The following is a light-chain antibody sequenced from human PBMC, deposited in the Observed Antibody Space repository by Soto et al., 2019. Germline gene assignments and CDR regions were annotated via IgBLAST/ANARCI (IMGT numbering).Light chain of an antibody. V-gene: IGKV3-15*01. J-gene: IGKJ5*01. CDR1: QNVDTKY. CDR2: GAS. CDR3: QQYSNWPPIT. Sequence: ETVFTQSPGSVSLSPGQRATLSCRASQNVDTKYLAWYQFKPGQAPRIIIFGASGRATGIPARFSGSGSGTEFTLTISSLQSEDFAVYYCQQYSNWPPITFGQGTRLEIK.